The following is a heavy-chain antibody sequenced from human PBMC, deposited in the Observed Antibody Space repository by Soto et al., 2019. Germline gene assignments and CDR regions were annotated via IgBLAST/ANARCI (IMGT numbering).Heavy chain of an antibody. V-gene: IGHV3-30*03. CDR3: ARDQDGMNV. CDR1: GFMFNKYG. Sequence: QMQLVESGGGVVQPGRSLRLACAASGFMFNKYGMHWVRQAPGKGLEWVSLILDDGSNKYYADSVKGRFTTSRDNSKNTLYLQMNSLRPEDTAVYYCARDQDGMNVWGQGTSVTVYS. J-gene: IGHJ6*02. CDR2: ILDDGSNK.